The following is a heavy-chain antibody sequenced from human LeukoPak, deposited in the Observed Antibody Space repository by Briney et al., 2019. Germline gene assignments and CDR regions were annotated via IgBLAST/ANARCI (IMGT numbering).Heavy chain of an antibody. V-gene: IGHV4-39*01. J-gene: IGHJ2*01. CDR3: ARIGHGASYHLKWYFDL. CDR2: IFYSGSA. CDR1: GVSISTNIYY. D-gene: IGHD4/OR15-4a*01. Sequence: PSETLSLTCNVSGVSISTNIYYWAWIRQPPGKGLEWIGTIFYSGSAYYNPSFKSRLAIPLDTSKNQFSLELSSVTAADTAVYYCARIGHGASYHLKWYFDLWGRGTLVTVSS.